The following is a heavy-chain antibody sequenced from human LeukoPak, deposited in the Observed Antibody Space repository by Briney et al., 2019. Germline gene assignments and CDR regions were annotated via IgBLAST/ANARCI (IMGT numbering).Heavy chain of an antibody. V-gene: IGHV4-34*01. CDR2: INHSGST. D-gene: IGHD3-10*01. J-gene: IGHJ3*02. CDR1: GGSFSGYY. CDR3: AGNLWFGGAFDI. Sequence: SETLSLTCAVYGGSFSGYYWSWIRQPPGKGLEWIGEINHSGSTNYNPSLKSRVTISVDTSKNQFSPKLSSATAADTAVYYCAGNLWFGGAFDIWGQGTMVTVSS.